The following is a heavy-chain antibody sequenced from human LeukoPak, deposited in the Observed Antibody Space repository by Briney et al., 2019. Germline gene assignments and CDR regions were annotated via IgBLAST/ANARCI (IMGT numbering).Heavy chain of an antibody. Sequence: GGSLRLSCAASGFTFSSYAMSWVRQAPGKGLEWVSSISGSSSDIYYVDSVKGRFTISRDNAKNSVHLQINSLRAEDTAIYYCARRGYYDSSGHDYWGQGTLVTVSS. V-gene: IGHV3-21*01. D-gene: IGHD3-22*01. J-gene: IGHJ4*02. CDR2: ISGSSSDI. CDR1: GFTFSSYA. CDR3: ARRGYYDSSGHDY.